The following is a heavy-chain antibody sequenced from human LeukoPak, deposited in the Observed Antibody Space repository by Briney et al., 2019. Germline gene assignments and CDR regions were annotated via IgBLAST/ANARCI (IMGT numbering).Heavy chain of an antibody. J-gene: IGHJ4*02. CDR1: GFTFNRNN. D-gene: IGHD6-19*01. CDR3: ARETILAVAGDF. CDR2: ISSTSITM. Sequence: PGGSLRLSCAASGFTFNRNNMNWVRQAPGEGLEWVSYISSTSITMYYADSVKGRFTISRDNAKNSLYLQMNSLRADDTAVYYCARETILAVAGDFWGQGTLVTVSS. V-gene: IGHV3-48*01.